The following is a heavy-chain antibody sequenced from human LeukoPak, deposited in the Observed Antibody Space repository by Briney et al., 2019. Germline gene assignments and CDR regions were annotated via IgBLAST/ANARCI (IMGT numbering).Heavy chain of an antibody. J-gene: IGHJ4*02. D-gene: IGHD3-10*01. V-gene: IGHV1-2*02. Sequence: ASVKVSCKASGYTFTDYYMHWVRQAPGQGLEWMGWINPNSGGTRYVQNFQGRVTMTRDTSISTVYMELTRLTSDDTAMYYCTRAGRGVYWGQGTLVTVSS. CDR1: GYTFTDYY. CDR3: TRAGRGVY. CDR2: INPNSGGT.